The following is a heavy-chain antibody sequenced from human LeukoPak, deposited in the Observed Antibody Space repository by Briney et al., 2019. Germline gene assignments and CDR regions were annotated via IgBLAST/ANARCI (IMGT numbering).Heavy chain of an antibody. J-gene: IGHJ4*02. CDR3: AREFTQRDY. V-gene: IGHV3-11*01. CDR1: GFTFSDYY. Sequence: GGSLRLSCVASGFTFSDYYMSWIRQAPGKGLEWVSYISGSDGTIKYADSVKGRFTISRDNAKNSPYLQMNSLRVEDTAVYYCAREFTQRDYWGQGTLVTVSS. CDR2: ISGSDGTI.